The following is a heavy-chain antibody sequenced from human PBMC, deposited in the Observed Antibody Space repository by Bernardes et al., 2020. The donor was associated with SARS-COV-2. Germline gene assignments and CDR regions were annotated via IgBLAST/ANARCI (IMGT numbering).Heavy chain of an antibody. V-gene: IGHV1-8*01. CDR3: ARGPIGVAGTRVFDWFDP. D-gene: IGHD6-19*01. CDR2: MNPDSANT. CDR1: GYTFTNYD. Sequence: ASVKVSCKASGYTFTNYDINWVRQAAGQGLEWKGWMNPDSANTGYAQKFQGRITMTRNTSISTAYMELSSLRSEDTAVYYCARGPIGVAGTRVFDWFDPWGQGTLVTVSS. J-gene: IGHJ5*02.